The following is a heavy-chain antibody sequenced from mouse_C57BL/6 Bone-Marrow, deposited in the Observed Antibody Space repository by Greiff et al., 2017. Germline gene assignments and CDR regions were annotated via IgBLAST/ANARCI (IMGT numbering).Heavy chain of an antibody. V-gene: IGHV2-5*01. CDR3: AKGGGDWYYFDY. J-gene: IGHJ2*01. D-gene: IGHD3-3*01. CDR1: GFSLTSYG. CDR2: IWRGGST. Sequence: VKLVESGPGLVQPSQSLSITCTVSGFSLTSYGVHWVRQSPGKGLEWLGVIWRGGSTDYNAAFMSRLSITKDNSKSQVFFKMNSLQADDTAIYYCAKGGGDWYYFDYWGQGTTLTVSS.